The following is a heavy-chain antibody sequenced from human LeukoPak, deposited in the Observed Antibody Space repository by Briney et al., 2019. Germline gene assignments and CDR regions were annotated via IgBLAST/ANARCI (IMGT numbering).Heavy chain of an antibody. CDR1: GGSTTSFY. V-gene: IGHV4-4*09. J-gene: IGHJ4*02. Sequence: SETLSLTCTVSGGSTTSFYWSWIRQPPGKGLEWIGNIYTSRATNYSPSLKSRVTISLDMSNNQFSLKLNSVTAADTAVYYCARHRPRYGSGSYSYYFDYWGQGTLLTVSS. D-gene: IGHD3-10*01. CDR3: ARHRPRYGSGSYSYYFDY. CDR2: IYTSRAT.